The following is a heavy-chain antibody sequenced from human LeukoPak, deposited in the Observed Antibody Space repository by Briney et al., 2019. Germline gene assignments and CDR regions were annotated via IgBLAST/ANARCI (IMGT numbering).Heavy chain of an antibody. CDR3: AKGGSSRSGFDY. CDR1: GFTFSTSA. V-gene: IGHV3-23*01. D-gene: IGHD6-13*01. J-gene: IGHJ4*02. Sequence: PVGSLRLSCAHSGFTFSTSAINWVRHAPGKGLECVSRIRLTEGSTYYAESVEGRFTISRDNTKQTVYLQMDSLRAEGTAVYYCAKGGSSRSGFDYWGQGTLVTDSS. CDR2: IRLTEGST.